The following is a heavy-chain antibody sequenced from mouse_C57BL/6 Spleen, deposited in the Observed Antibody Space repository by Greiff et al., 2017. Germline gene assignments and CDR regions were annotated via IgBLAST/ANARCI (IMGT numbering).Heavy chain of an antibody. J-gene: IGHJ2*01. CDR1: GYTFTSYW. CDR2: IYPGSGST. CDR3: ARGIYDYDDAYYFDY. D-gene: IGHD2-4*01. V-gene: IGHV1-55*01. Sequence: QVQLQQPGAELVKPGASVKMSCKASGYTFTSYWITWVKQRPGQGLEWIGDIYPGSGSTNYNEKFKSKATLTVDTSSSTAYMQLSSLTSEDSAVYYCARGIYDYDDAYYFDYWGQGTTLTVSS.